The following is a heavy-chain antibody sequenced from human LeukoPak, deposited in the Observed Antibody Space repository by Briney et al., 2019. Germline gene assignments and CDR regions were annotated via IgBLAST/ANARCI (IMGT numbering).Heavy chain of an antibody. CDR3: AKWTDKWLSFDY. CDR2: ISPNSGGT. CDR1: GHTFSDSY. Sequence: GASVKVSCKASGHTFSDSYIHWVRQAPGQGLEWMGRISPNSGGTNYAQKFQGRVTKTRDSSITTAYMELTSLRSDDTAVYYCAKWTDKWLSFDYWGQGTLVTVSS. V-gene: IGHV1-2*06. J-gene: IGHJ4*02. D-gene: IGHD3-22*01.